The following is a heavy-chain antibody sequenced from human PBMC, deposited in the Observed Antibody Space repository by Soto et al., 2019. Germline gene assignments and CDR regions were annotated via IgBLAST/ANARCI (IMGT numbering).Heavy chain of an antibody. V-gene: IGHV4-39*01. D-gene: IGHD6-6*01. CDR1: GGSISSSSYY. CDR2: IYYSWST. Sequence: SETLSLTCTVSGGSISSSSYYWGWIRQPPGKGLEWIGSIYYSWSTYYNPSLKSRVTISVDTSKNQFSLKLSSVTAADTAVYYCARQSAYSSSSSDYYYGMDVWGQGTTVTVSS. J-gene: IGHJ6*02. CDR3: ARQSAYSSSSSDYYYGMDV.